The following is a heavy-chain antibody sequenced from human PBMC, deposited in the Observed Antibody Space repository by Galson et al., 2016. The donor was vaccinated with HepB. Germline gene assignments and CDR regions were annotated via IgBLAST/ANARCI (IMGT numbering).Heavy chain of an antibody. J-gene: IGHJ2*01. D-gene: IGHD5-18*01. CDR2: ISGSGGYT. Sequence: SLRLSCAASGFTFSSYALNWVRQAPGKGLEWVSSISGSGGYTYYADSVKGRFTISRDNSKNTLYLQMNSLGVEDTAVYYCAKGGAMDPSYWFFDLWGRGTLVTVSS. V-gene: IGHV3-23*01. CDR1: GFTFSSYA. CDR3: AKGGAMDPSYWFFDL.